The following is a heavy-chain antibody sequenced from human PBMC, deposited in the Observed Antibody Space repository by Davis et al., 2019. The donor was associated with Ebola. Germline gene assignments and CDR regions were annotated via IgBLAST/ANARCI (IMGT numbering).Heavy chain of an antibody. D-gene: IGHD3-22*01. CDR3: ARDRAYDSSGYYY. Sequence: GESLKISCAASKFTLSSYWMSWVRQAPGKGLEWVATIENDGSKKYYMDSVKGRFTISRDNAKNSLFLQMNSLRADDTAVYYCARDRAYDSSGYYYWGQGTLVTVSS. J-gene: IGHJ4*02. CDR1: KFTLSSYW. V-gene: IGHV3-7*01. CDR2: IENDGSKK.